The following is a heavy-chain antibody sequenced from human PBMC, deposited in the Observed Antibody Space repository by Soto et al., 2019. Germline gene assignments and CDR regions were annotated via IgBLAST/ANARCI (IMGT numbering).Heavy chain of an antibody. CDR3: ARDPTGDTAMS. D-gene: IGHD5-18*01. J-gene: IGHJ5*02. CDR2: IYSGGST. CDR1: GFTVSSNY. Sequence: GGSLRLSCAASGFTVSSNYMIWVRQAPGKGLEWVSVIYSGGSTYYADSVKGRFTISRDNSKNTLYLQMNSLRAEDTAVYYCARDPTGDTAMSWGQGTLVTVSS. V-gene: IGHV3-53*01.